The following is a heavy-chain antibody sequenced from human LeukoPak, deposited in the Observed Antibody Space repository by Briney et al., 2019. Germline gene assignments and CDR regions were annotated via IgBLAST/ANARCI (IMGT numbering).Heavy chain of an antibody. Sequence: PGGSLRLSCAASGFTFSSYWMHWVRQDPGKGLVWVSRIRSDGSTTSYADSVKGRFTISRDNAQNTLYLQMNNLTAEDTAVYYCAGGLAATAYCGQGTLVTVSS. CDR3: AGGLAATAY. CDR1: GFTFSSYW. CDR2: IRSDGSTT. D-gene: IGHD1-1*01. V-gene: IGHV3-74*01. J-gene: IGHJ4*02.